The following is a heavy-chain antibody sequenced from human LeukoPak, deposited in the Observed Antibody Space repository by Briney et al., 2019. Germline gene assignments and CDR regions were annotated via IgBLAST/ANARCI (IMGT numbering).Heavy chain of an antibody. V-gene: IGHV3-11*01. J-gene: IGHJ6*04. Sequence: GGSLRLSCAASGSIFSDYYMNWIRQAPGKGLEWVSHINGGGTTKYYADSVRGRFTLSRDNAKNTLYLQMNNLRAEDTAVYYCTRGVFSDVWGTGTTVTVSS. CDR2: INGGGTTK. CDR1: GSIFSDYY. CDR3: TRGVFSDV.